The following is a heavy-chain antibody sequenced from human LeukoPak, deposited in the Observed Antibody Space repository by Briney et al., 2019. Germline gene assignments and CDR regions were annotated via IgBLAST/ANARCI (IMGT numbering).Heavy chain of an antibody. CDR1: GYTFTSYG. Sequence: ASVKVSCTASGYTFTSYGISWVRQAPGQGLEWMGWIGAYNGNTNYAQKLQGRVTMTTDTSTSTAYMELRSLRSDDTAVYYCARAYCGGDCYSYHGPQMMENWYFDLWGRGTLVTVSS. CDR2: IGAYNGNT. CDR3: ARAYCGGDCYSYHGPQMMENWYFDL. V-gene: IGHV1-18*01. D-gene: IGHD2-21*02. J-gene: IGHJ2*01.